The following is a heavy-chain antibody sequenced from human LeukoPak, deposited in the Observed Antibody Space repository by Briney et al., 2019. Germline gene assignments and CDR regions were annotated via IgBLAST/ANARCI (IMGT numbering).Heavy chain of an antibody. CDR2: IYYLGST. CDR1: GVSINGYY. Sequence: SETLSLTCTVSGVSINGYYWSWIRQPPGKGLEWIGYIYYLGSTNYNPSLRSPVTISLDTSKNQFSLKLRSVTAADTAVYYCARNYYDNSASYASDWYFDVWGRGTLVTVSS. D-gene: IGHD3-22*01. CDR3: ARNYYDNSASYASDWYFDV. J-gene: IGHJ2*01. V-gene: IGHV4-59*01.